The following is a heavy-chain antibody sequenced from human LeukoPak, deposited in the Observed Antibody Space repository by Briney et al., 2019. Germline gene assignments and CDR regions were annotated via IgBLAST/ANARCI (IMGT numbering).Heavy chain of an antibody. CDR2: IYNSGNT. J-gene: IGHJ4*02. V-gene: IGHV4-61*01. D-gene: IGHD6-13*01. CDR1: GGSVSSGRNY. Sequence: SETLSLTCTVFGGSVSSGRNYWSWIRQPPGKGLEWIGYIYNSGNTNYNPSLESRVTISADTSKNQFSLNLRSVTAADTAVYYCARVGTAAEDYFDYWGQGTLVTVSS. CDR3: ARVGTAAEDYFDY.